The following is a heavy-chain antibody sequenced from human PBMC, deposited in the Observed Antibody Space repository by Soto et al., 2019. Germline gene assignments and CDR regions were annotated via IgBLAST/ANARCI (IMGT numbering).Heavy chain of an antibody. D-gene: IGHD3-10*01. J-gene: IGHJ4*02. CDR3: ARSEFGS. V-gene: IGHV3-30-3*01. CDR1: GFTFSSYA. CDR2: ISYDGSNK. Sequence: QVQLVESGGGVVQPGRSLRLSCAASGFTFSSYAMHWVRQAPGKGLEWVAVISYDGSNKYYADSVKGRFTISRDNSKNTLYLQMSSLRAEDTAVYYCARSEFGSWGQGTLVTVSS.